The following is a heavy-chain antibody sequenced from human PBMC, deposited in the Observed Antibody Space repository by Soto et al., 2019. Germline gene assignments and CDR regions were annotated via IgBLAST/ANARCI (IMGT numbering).Heavy chain of an antibody. V-gene: IGHV4-34*01. CDR1: GGSFSGYY. CDR2: INHSGST. Sequence: SETLSLTCAVYGGSFSGYYWRWIRQPPGKGLEWIGEINHSGSTNYNPSLKSRVTISVDTSKNQFSLKLSSVTAADTAVYYCASLKDTAMVRYYYYGMDVWGQGTTVTVSS. CDR3: ASLKDTAMVRYYYYGMDV. J-gene: IGHJ6*02. D-gene: IGHD5-18*01.